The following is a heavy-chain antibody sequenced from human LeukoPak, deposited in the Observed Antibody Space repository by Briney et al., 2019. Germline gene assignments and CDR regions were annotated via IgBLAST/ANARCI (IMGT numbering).Heavy chain of an antibody. CDR1: GGTFSSYA. Sequence: SVKVSCKASGGTFSSYAISWVRQAPGQGLEWMGRIIPIFGTANYAQKFQGRVTITTDESTSTAYMELSSLRSEDTAAYYCARDGTGRNILTHYYREWGQGTLVTVSS. D-gene: IGHD3-9*01. V-gene: IGHV1-69*05. CDR3: ARDGTGRNILTHYYRE. CDR2: IIPIFGTA. J-gene: IGHJ4*02.